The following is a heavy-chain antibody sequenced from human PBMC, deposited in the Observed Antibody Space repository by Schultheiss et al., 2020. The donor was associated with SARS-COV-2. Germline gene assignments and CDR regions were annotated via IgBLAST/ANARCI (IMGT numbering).Heavy chain of an antibody. V-gene: IGHV3-33*01. CDR3: ARVAYSSGWLDY. D-gene: IGHD6-19*01. Sequence: GGSLRLSCAASGFIFSSYGMHWVRHAPGKGLEWVAVIWYDGSNKYYADSVKGRFTISRDNSKNALYLQMNSLRAEDTAVYYCARVAYSSGWLDYWGQGTLVTVSS. CDR1: GFIFSSYG. CDR2: IWYDGSNK. J-gene: IGHJ4*02.